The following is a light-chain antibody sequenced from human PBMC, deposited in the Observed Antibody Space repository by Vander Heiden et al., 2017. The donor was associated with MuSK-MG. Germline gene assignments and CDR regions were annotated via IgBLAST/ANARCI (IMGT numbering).Light chain of an antibody. V-gene: IGKV3-15*01. CDR2: GAS. J-gene: IGKJ5*01. Sequence: EIVMTQSPSTLSVSAGERATLSCRASQSISSNLAWYQQKPGQAPRLLIYGASTRATGFPARFSGSGSGTEFTLTISSLQSEDFAVYHCQQYNNWPITFGQGTRLEIK. CDR3: QQYNNWPIT. CDR1: QSISSN.